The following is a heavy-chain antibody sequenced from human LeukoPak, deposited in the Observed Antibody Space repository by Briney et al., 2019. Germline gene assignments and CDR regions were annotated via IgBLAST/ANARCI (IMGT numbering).Heavy chain of an antibody. Sequence: SVKVSCKASGGTFSSYAISWVRQAPGQGLEWMGGIIPIFGTANYAQKFQGRVTITADESTSTAYMELSSLRSDDTAVYYCARPYGQQLVRENWFDPWGQGTLVTVSS. CDR2: IIPIFGTA. CDR3: ARPYGQQLVRENWFDP. CDR1: GGTFSSYA. D-gene: IGHD6-13*01. J-gene: IGHJ5*02. V-gene: IGHV1-69*13.